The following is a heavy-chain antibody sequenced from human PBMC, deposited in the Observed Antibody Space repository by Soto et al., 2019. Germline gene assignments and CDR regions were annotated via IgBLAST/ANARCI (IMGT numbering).Heavy chain of an antibody. Sequence: PGGSLRLSCAASGFTFSSYAMHWVRQAPGKGLEWVAVISYDGSNKYYADSVKGRFTISRDNSKNTLYLQMNSLRAEDTAVYYCARAPEYYYDSSGYSLDYWGQGTLVTVSS. V-gene: IGHV3-30-3*01. CDR1: GFTFSSYA. CDR3: ARAPEYYYDSSGYSLDY. CDR2: ISYDGSNK. J-gene: IGHJ4*02. D-gene: IGHD3-22*01.